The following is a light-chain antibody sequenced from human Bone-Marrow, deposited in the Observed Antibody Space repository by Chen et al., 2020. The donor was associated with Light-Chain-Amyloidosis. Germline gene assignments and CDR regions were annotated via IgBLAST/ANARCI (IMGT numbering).Light chain of an antibody. V-gene: IGLV2-14*03. CDR2: DVS. CDR1: SSDVGGYNY. CDR3: SSYTRSSTWL. J-gene: IGLJ3*02. Sequence: QSALPQPASVSGSPGQSITISCTGTSSDVGGYNYVHWYQPHQGTAPKLVIFDVSYRPAGISNRFSGSKSGNTASLTISGLQAEDEADYYCSSYTRSSTWLFGGGTRLTVL.